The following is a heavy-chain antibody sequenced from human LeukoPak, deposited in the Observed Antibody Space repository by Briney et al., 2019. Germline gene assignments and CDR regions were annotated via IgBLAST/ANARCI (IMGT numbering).Heavy chain of an antibody. Sequence: GGSLRLSCAVSGFTFSSYSMNWVSQAPGKGLEWVSSISSSSSYIYYADSVKGRFTISRDNAKNSLYLQMNSLRAEDTAVYYCARVPGSGITNNHIDYWGQGTLVTVSS. CDR3: ARVPGSGITNNHIDY. J-gene: IGHJ4*02. D-gene: IGHD3-10*01. V-gene: IGHV3-21*01. CDR2: ISSSSSYI. CDR1: GFTFSSYS.